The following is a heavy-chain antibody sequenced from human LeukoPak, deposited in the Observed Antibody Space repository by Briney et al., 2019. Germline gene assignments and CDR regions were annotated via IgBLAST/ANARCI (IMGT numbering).Heavy chain of an antibody. D-gene: IGHD1-26*01. Sequence: SQTLSLTCTVSSGSISSADYYWNWVRQHPGKGLEWIGYIYYSGTTFYNPSLKSRISISLDTSKNQFSLRLSSVTAADTAVYYCAGGPDRAKVGYWGQGALVTVSS. V-gene: IGHV4-31*03. CDR1: SGSISSADYY. J-gene: IGHJ4*02. CDR3: AGGPDRAKVGY. CDR2: IYYSGTT.